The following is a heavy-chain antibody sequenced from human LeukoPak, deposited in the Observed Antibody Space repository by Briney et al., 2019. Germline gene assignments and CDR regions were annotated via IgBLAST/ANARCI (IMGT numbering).Heavy chain of an antibody. J-gene: IGHJ4*02. V-gene: IGHV4-34*01. CDR1: GGSFSGYY. Sequence: SETLSLTCAVYGGSFSGYYWSWIRQPPGKGLEWIGEINHSGSTNYNPSLKSRVTISVDTSKNQFSLKLSSVTAADTAVYYCARGNVEMATIGHPPFEYYFDYWGQGTLVTVSS. CDR2: INHSGST. CDR3: ARGNVEMATIGHPPFEYYFDY. D-gene: IGHD5-24*01.